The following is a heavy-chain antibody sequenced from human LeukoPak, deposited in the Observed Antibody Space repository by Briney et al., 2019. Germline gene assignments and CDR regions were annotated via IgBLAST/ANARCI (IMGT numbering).Heavy chain of an antibody. V-gene: IGHV3-7*03. CDR3: ARPSYSSSSSV. D-gene: IGHD6-6*01. J-gene: IGHJ3*01. Sequence: GGSLRLSCAVSGFTFSGFWMSWSRQAPGKGLEWVASINSDGSEGYYADVVKGRFTISRDNAKNSLYPQINSLRAEDTAVYYCARPSYSSSSSVWGQGTMVTVSS. CDR1: GFTFSGFW. CDR2: INSDGSEG.